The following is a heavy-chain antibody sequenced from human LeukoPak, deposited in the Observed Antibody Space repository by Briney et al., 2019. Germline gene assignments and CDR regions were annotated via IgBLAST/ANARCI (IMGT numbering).Heavy chain of an antibody. Sequence: SETLSLTCAVSGGSFSGYYWSWIRQPPGKGLEWIGEINHSGSTNYNPSLKSRVTISVDTSKNQFSLKLSSVTAADTAVYYCARGPMRIAAAGTRVGDAFDIWGQGTMVTVSS. CDR3: ARGPMRIAAAGTRVGDAFDI. J-gene: IGHJ3*02. CDR2: INHSGST. V-gene: IGHV4-34*01. CDR1: GGSFSGYY. D-gene: IGHD6-13*01.